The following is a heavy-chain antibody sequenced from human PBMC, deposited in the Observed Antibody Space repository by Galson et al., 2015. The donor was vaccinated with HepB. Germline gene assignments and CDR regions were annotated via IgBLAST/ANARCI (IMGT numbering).Heavy chain of an antibody. D-gene: IGHD1-26*01. CDR3: ARGDSGSPGADY. V-gene: IGHV4-34*01. CDR1: GGSFSGYY. Sequence: SETLSLTCAVYGGSFSGYYWSWIRQPPGKGLEWIGEINHSGSTNYNPSLKSRVTISVDTSKNQFSLKLSSVTAADTAVYYCARGDSGSPGADYWGQGTLVTVSS. CDR2: INHSGST. J-gene: IGHJ4*02.